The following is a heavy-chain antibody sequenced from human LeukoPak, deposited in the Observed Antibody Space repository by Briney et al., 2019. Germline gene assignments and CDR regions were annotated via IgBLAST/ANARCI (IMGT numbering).Heavy chain of an antibody. J-gene: IGHJ5*02. V-gene: IGHV4-61*02. D-gene: IGHD4-17*01. CDR2: IYTSGST. CDR1: GGSISSASYY. CDR3: ARRYGDYGYGWFDP. Sequence: SQTLSLTCTVSGGSISSASYYWSWIRQPAGKGLEWIGRIYTSGSTNYNPSLKSRVTITIDTSKNQFSLKLSSVTAADTAVYYCARRYGDYGYGWFDPWGQGTLVTVSS.